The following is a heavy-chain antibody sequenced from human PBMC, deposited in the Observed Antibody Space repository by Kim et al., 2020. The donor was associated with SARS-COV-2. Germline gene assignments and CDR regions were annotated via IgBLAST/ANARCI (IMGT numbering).Heavy chain of an antibody. V-gene: IGHV3-15*01. Sequence: GGSLRLSCAASGFTFSNAWMSWVRQAPGKGLEWVGRIKSKTDGGTTDYAAPVKGRFTISRDDSKNTLYLPMNSLKTEYTAVYYCTTLLRYFDWLAVKYYYYGMDVWGQGTTVTVSS. J-gene: IGHJ6*02. CDR1: GFTFSNAW. CDR3: TTLLRYFDWLAVKYYYYGMDV. D-gene: IGHD3-9*01. CDR2: IKSKTDGGTT.